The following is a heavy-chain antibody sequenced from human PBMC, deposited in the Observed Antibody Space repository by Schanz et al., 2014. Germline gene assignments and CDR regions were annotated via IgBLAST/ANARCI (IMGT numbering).Heavy chain of an antibody. D-gene: IGHD3-3*01. Sequence: VQLVDSGGGLVKPGGSLRLSCAASGFTFSAYTMNWVRQAPGKGLEWVSTIYSSGSTYYADSVKGRFTISRDNSKNTLYLQMNSLRADDTAVYYCARDLLVSHYDFWSGNDYWGQGTLVTVSS. CDR1: GFTFSAYT. J-gene: IGHJ4*02. CDR2: IYSSGST. V-gene: IGHV3-66*02. CDR3: ARDLLVSHYDFWSGNDY.